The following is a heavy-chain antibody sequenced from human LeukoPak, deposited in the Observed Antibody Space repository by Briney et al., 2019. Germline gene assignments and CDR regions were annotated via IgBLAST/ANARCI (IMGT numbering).Heavy chain of an antibody. CDR3: ARAYCSSTSCYKGPYYYYGMDV. CDR1: RYTFTSYG. CDR2: ISAYNGNT. J-gene: IGHJ6*02. D-gene: IGHD2-2*02. V-gene: IGHV1-18*01. Sequence: ASVKVSCKASRYTFTSYGISWVRQAPGQGLEWMGWISAYNGNTNYAQKLQGRVTMTTDTSTSTAYMELRSLRSDDTAVYYCARAYCSSTSCYKGPYYYYGMDVWGQGTTVTVSS.